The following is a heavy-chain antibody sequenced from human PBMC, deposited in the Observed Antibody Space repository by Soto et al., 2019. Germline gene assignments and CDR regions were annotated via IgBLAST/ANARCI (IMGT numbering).Heavy chain of an antibody. V-gene: IGHV3-9*01. CDR1: GFTFDDYA. D-gene: IGHD1-1*01. J-gene: IGHJ3*02. Sequence: EVQLVESGGGLVQPGRSLRLSCAASGFTFDDYAMHWVRQAPGKGLEWVSGISWNSGSIGYADSVKGRFTISRDNAKNSLYLQMNSLRAEDTALYYCAKDIDDPPSAFEIWGQGTMVTVSS. CDR2: ISWNSGSI. CDR3: AKDIDDPPSAFEI.